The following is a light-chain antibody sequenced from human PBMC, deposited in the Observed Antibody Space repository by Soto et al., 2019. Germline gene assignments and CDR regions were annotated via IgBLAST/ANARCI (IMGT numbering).Light chain of an antibody. CDR1: QSVSNRY. CDR2: GAS. V-gene: IGKV3-20*01. Sequence: EIVLTQSPGTLSLSPGERATLSCRASQSVSNRYLAWYQQKPGQAPRLLIYGASSRATDIPDRFSGSGSGTDFTLTISRLEPEDFAVYYCQQYGSSYTFGQGTKLEIK. CDR3: QQYGSSYT. J-gene: IGKJ2*01.